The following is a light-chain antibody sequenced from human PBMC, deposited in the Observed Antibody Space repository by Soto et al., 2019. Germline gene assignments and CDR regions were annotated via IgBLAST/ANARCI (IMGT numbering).Light chain of an antibody. CDR1: QSISTSS. J-gene: IGKJ1*01. Sequence: EIVMTPAPATLPVSPGERGPLTCLARQSISTSSLAWYRQKPGQAPRLLIYGAFNRATGIPDRFSGGGSGTDFTLTITRLEPEDFAVYYCQYYGNSPLTFGQGTKVDIK. V-gene: IGKV3-20*01. CDR3: QYYGNSPLT. CDR2: GAF.